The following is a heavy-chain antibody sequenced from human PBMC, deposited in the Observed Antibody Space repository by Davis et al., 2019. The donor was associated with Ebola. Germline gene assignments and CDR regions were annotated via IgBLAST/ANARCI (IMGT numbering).Heavy chain of an antibody. CDR3: AREVQLSSHGMDV. CDR1: GGTFSSYT. CDR2: IIPILGIA. V-gene: IGHV1-69*04. Sequence: SVKVSCKASGGTFSSYTISWVRQPPGQGLEWMGRIIPILGIANYAQKFQGRVTITADKSTSTAYMELRSLRSEDTAVYYCAREVQLSSHGMDVWGKGTTVTVSS. J-gene: IGHJ6*04. D-gene: IGHD2-2*01.